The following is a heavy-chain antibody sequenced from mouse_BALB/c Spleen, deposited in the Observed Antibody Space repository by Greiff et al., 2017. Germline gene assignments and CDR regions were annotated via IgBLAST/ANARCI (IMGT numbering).Heavy chain of an antibody. CDR3: ARPGYAMDY. CDR2: ISNGGGST. CDR1: GFTFSSYT. J-gene: IGHJ4*01. Sequence: EVKLVESGGGLVQPGGSRKLSCAASGFTFSSYTMSWVRQTPEKRLEWVAYISNGGGSTYYPDTVKGRFTISRDNAKNTLYLQMSSLKSEDTAMYYCARPGYAMDYWGQGTSVTVSS. V-gene: IGHV5-12-2*01.